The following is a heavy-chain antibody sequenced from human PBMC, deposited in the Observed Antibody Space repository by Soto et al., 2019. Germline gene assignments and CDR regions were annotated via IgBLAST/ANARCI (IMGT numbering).Heavy chain of an antibody. V-gene: IGHV3-15*07. Sequence: EVQLVESGGGLVKPGGSLRLSCAASGFAFTNAWRNWVRQAPGKGREWVGRITRTTDGGTTDYAAPVKGRFTISRDDSKNTLYLQMNSLKTEDTAVYYCSTGLGTYYSRFDYWGLGTLVTVSS. J-gene: IGHJ4*02. CDR1: GFAFTNAW. CDR3: STGLGTYYSRFDY. CDR2: ITRTTDGGTT. D-gene: IGHD3-16*01.